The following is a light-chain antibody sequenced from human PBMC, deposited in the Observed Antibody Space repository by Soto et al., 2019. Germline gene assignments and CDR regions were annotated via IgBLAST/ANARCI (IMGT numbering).Light chain of an antibody. CDR2: GAS. CDR1: QSVNNAY. CDR3: QQYGDSLPYT. V-gene: IGKV3-20*01. J-gene: IGKJ2*01. Sequence: EIVLTQSPGTLSLSLGERATLSCRASQSVNNAYLAWYQQKPGQAPRLLIYGASTRVTGVPDRYSGSGFGTDFTLTISRLEPEDSAVYYCQQYGDSLPYTFGQGTHLEIK.